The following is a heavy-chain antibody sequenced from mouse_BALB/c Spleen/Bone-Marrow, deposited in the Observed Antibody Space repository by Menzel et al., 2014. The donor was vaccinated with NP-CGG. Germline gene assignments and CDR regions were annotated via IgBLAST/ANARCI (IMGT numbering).Heavy chain of an antibody. CDR1: GYSITSGYS. CDR2: IHYSGST. CDR3: VVYGNYWYFDV. D-gene: IGHD2-1*01. V-gene: IGHV3-1*02. Sequence: EVQLVESGPDLVKPSQSLSLTCTVTGYSITSGYSWHWIRQFPGNKLEWMSYIHYSGSTNYNPSLKSRIPITRDTSKNQFFLQLNFVTTEDTATYHCVVYGNYWYFDVWGAGTTVTVSS. J-gene: IGHJ1*01.